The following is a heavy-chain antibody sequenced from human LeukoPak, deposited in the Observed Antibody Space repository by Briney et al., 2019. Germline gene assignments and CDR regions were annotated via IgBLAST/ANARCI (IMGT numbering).Heavy chain of an antibody. J-gene: IGHJ4*02. D-gene: IGHD4-11*01. V-gene: IGHV3-21*01. CDR2: ISSSSSYI. CDR3: ARDFTETHPAG. Sequence: GGSLRLSCAASGFTFSSYSMNWVRQAPGKGLEWVSSISSSSSYIYYADSVKGRFTISRDNDKNSLYLQMNSLRAEDTAVYYCARDFTETHPAGWGQGTLVTVSS. CDR1: GFTFSSYS.